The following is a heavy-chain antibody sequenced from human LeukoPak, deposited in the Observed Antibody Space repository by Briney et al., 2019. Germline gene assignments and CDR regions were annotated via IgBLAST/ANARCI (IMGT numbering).Heavy chain of an antibody. Sequence: KPSETLSLTCAVYGGSFSGYYWSWIRQPPGKGLEWIGEINHSGSTNYNPSLKSRVTISVDTSKNQFSLKLSSVTAADTAVYYCARGPTTVTKFDYWGQGTLVTVSS. V-gene: IGHV4-34*01. CDR2: INHSGST. CDR3: ARGPTTVTKFDY. J-gene: IGHJ4*02. CDR1: GGSFSGYY. D-gene: IGHD4-17*01.